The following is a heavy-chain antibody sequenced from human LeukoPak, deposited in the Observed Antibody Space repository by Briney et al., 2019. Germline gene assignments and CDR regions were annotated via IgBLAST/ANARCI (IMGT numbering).Heavy chain of an antibody. J-gene: IGHJ6*02. Sequence: GGSLRLSCAASGFTFSSYSMNWVRQAPGKGLEWVSYISSSGTTIYYADSVKGRFTISRDNAKNSLYLQMNSLRAEDTAVYYCAKVSSRDPNRTGYYGMDVWGQGTTVTVSS. CDR1: GFTFSSYS. CDR3: AKVSSRDPNRTGYYGMDV. D-gene: IGHD6-19*01. V-gene: IGHV3-48*01. CDR2: ISSSGTTI.